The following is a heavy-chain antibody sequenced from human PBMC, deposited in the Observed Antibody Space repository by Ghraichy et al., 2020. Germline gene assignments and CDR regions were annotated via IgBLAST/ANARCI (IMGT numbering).Heavy chain of an antibody. D-gene: IGHD7-27*01. Sequence: SQTLSLTCAVSGGSLSGYCWTWIRQPPGKGLEWIGEINHSGNTNYNPSHKSRVTISVDTSKNQFSLNVTSVTAADTAVYYCVRGWNWGLPTGYFDVWGRGTLVTVSS. CDR2: INHSGNT. J-gene: IGHJ2*01. V-gene: IGHV4-34*01. CDR3: VRGWNWGLPTGYFDV. CDR1: GGSLSGYC.